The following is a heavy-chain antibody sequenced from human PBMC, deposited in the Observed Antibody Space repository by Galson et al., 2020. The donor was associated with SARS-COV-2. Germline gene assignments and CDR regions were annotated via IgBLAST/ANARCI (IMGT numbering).Heavy chain of an antibody. Sequence: GGSLRLSCTASGFTFGDYAMSWFRQAPGKGLEWVGFIRSKAYGGTTEYAASVKGRFTSSRDDSKSIAYLQMNSLKTEDTAVYYCTRESGYSYGYAAEFDYWGQGTLVTVSS. J-gene: IGHJ4*02. V-gene: IGHV3-49*03. CDR3: TRESGYSYGYAAEFDY. D-gene: IGHD5-18*01. CDR2: IRSKAYGGTT. CDR1: GFTFGDYA.